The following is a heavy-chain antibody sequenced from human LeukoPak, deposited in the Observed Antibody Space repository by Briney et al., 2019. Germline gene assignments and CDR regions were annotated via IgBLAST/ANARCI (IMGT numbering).Heavy chain of an antibody. J-gene: IGHJ4*02. CDR2: NYPGDSDT. V-gene: IGHV5-51*01. CDR1: GYSFTSYW. D-gene: IGHD3-22*01. Sequence: RESLQISCKGSGYSFTSYWIGWVRQTRGKGLEWMGINYPGDSDTRDSPSFQGQVISSADKSISTAYLQWNSLRASDTAMYYCARLTDYYDNSGSAFDYWGQGTLVTVSS. CDR3: ARLTDYYDNSGSAFDY.